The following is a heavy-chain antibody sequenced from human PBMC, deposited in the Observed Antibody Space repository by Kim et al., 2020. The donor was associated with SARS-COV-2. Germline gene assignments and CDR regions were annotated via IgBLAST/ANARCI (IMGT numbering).Heavy chain of an antibody. CDR3: AKDVWFGESAPLWFDP. J-gene: IGHJ5*02. D-gene: IGHD3-10*01. CDR1: GYNFENYG. CDR2: INTYNNDS. V-gene: IGHV1-18*04. Sequence: ASVKVSCKASGYNFENYGITWVRQAPGQGLECMGWINTYNNDSKYVQKFQGRISMTADRSTNTVYMELRDLRPDDTAVYYCAKDVWFGESAPLWFDPWGQGTLVAVSS.